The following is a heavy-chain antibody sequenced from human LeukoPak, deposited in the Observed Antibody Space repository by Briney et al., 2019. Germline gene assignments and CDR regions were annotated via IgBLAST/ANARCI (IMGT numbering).Heavy chain of an antibody. J-gene: IGHJ6*03. V-gene: IGHV3-23*01. D-gene: IGHD3-10*01. CDR3: AKDQGWFGIYYYYMDV. CDR2: IGGSGATT. CDR1: GFTFSSYW. Sequence: PGGSLRLSCAASGFTFSSYWMTWVRQAPGKGLEWVSAIGGSGATTYYADSVKGRFTISRDNSKNTLYLQMNSLRAEDTAVYYCAKDQGWFGIYYYYMDVWGKGTTVTVSS.